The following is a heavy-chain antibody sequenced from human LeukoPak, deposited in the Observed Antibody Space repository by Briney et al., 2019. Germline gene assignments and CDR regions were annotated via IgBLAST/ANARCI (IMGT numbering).Heavy chain of an antibody. CDR3: AKVAREFMGAFDI. CDR2: IRYDGSNK. Sequence: GGSLRLSCAASGFTFSSNGMHLFRQAPAKGLEWVAFIRYDGSNKYYADSVKGRFTISRDNSKNTLYLQMNSLRAEDTAVYYCAKVAREFMGAFDIWGQGTMVTVPS. J-gene: IGHJ3*02. D-gene: IGHD3-10*01. V-gene: IGHV3-30*02. CDR1: GFTFSSNG.